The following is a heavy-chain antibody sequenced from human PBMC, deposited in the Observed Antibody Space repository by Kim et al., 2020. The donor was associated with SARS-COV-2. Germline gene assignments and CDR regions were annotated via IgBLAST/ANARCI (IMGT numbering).Heavy chain of an antibody. Sequence: GGSLRLSCAASGFTFSSYSMNWVRQAPGKGLEWVSSISSSSNYIYYADSVKGRFTFSRDNAKNSLYLQMSSLRAEDTAVYYCARDGGPSYDFWRGYYYYMDVWGKGTTVTVSS. V-gene: IGHV3-21*01. CDR3: ARDGGPSYDFWRGYYYYMDV. D-gene: IGHD3-3*01. CDR1: GFTFSSYS. J-gene: IGHJ6*03. CDR2: ISSSSNYI.